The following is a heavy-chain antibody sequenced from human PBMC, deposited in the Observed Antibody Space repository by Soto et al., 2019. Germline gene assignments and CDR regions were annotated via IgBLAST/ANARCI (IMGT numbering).Heavy chain of an antibody. J-gene: IGHJ4*02. V-gene: IGHV3-48*02. CDR1: GSSFSSYS. CDR3: ARGSSNWAYYFDF. Sequence: GGSLRLSCAASGSSFSSYSMNWVRQAPGKGLEWVSYISSSSSTIYYADSVKGRFTISRDNAKNSLYLQMNSLRDDDTAVYYCARGSSNWAYYFDFWGQGTLVTVSS. CDR2: ISSSSSTI. D-gene: IGHD6-13*01.